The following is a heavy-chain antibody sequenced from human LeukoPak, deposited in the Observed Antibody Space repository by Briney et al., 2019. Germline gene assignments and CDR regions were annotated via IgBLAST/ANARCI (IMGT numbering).Heavy chain of an antibody. CDR3: VRRGEWLYHHFFDY. V-gene: IGHV4-39*01. J-gene: IGHJ4*02. Sequence: SETLSLTCSVSGGSISLSYYYWGWIRQPPGKALEWIGSVYYSGTTSYNPSLKSRVSTSVDTSKNQFSLKLTSVTAADTAVYYCVRRGEWLYHHFFDYWGQGALVTVSS. D-gene: IGHD3-3*01. CDR1: GGSISLSYYY. CDR2: VYYSGTT.